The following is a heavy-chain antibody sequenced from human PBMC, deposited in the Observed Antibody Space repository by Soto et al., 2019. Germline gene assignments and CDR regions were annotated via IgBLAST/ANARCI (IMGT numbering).Heavy chain of an antibody. J-gene: IGHJ6*02. CDR3: ARRAVTTLYYYYGMDV. D-gene: IGHD4-17*01. V-gene: IGHV4-39*01. CDR2: IYYSGST. CDR1: GGSISSSSYY. Sequence: PSETLSLTCTVSGGSISSSSYYWGWIRQPPGKGLEWIGSIYYSGSTYYNPSLKSRVTISVDTSKNQFSLKLSSVTAADTAVYYCARRAVTTLYYYYGMDVWGQGTTVTVSS.